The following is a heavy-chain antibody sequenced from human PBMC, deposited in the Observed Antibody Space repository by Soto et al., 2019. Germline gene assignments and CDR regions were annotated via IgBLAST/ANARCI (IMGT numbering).Heavy chain of an antibody. D-gene: IGHD2-15*01. CDR1: GFTFSTYA. J-gene: IGHJ4*02. V-gene: IGHV3-23*01. CDR2: ITSLSSP. Sequence: EVQLLESGGGLVQPGGSLRVSCAASGFTFSTYAMSWVRQAPGKGLEWVSTITSLSSPYYADSVKGRFTISRDNSNNTLYLQMNSLRDEDTAVYYCAKGPLIVVVPFDSWGQGTLVTVSS. CDR3: AKGPLIVVVPFDS.